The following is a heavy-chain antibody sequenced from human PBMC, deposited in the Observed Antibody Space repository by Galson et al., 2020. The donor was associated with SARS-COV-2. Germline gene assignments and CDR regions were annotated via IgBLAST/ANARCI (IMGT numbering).Heavy chain of an antibody. Sequence: SETLSLTCAVSGVSISTTNYWSWIRQAPGKGLEWIGSVYPSGSTYFNPSLKSRVTISLDTSKNQFSLRLTSVTAADTALSSGARQGVTMIFLLTFPGWFFDLWGRGTLVTVSS. J-gene: IGHJ2*01. CDR2: VYPSGST. CDR3: ARQGVTMIFLLTFPGWFFDL. V-gene: IGHV4-38-2*01. D-gene: IGHD2-15*01. CDR1: GVSISTTNY.